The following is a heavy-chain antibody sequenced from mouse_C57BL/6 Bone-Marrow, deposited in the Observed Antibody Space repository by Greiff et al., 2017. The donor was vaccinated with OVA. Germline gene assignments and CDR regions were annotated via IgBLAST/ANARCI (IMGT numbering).Heavy chain of an antibody. CDR2: IYPGSGST. CDR1: GYTFTSYW. Sequence: VQLQQPGAELVKPGASVKMSCKASGYTFTSYWITWVKQRPGQGLEWIGDIYPGSGSTNYNEKFKSKATLTVDTSSSTAYMQLISLTSEVSAVYYGASWALYYSCSFWYFDVWGTGTTVTVSS. V-gene: IGHV1-55*01. CDR3: ASWALYYSCSFWYFDV. D-gene: IGHD1-1*01. J-gene: IGHJ1*03.